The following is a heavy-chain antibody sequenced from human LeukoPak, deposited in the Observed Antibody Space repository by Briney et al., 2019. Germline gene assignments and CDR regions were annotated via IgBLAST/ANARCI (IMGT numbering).Heavy chain of an antibody. V-gene: IGHV3-21*01. Sequence: GGSLRLSCAASGFTFSSYSMNWVRQAPGKGLEWVSSISSSSSYIYYADSVKGRFTISRDNAKNSLYLRMNSLRAEDTAVYYCARADPYYYDSSGYYGYWGQGTLVTVSS. CDR3: ARADPYYYDSSGYYGY. CDR1: GFTFSSYS. CDR2: ISSSSSYI. D-gene: IGHD3-22*01. J-gene: IGHJ4*02.